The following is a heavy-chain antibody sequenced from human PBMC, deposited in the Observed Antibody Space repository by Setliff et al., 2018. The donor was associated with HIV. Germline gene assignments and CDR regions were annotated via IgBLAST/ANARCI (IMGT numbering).Heavy chain of an antibody. CDR3: AREGSGENYPDY. D-gene: IGHD1-7*01. CDR1: GYMFSLYG. CDR2: INTETGTP. V-gene: IGHV7-4-1*02. Sequence: ASVTVSCKTSGYMFSLYGIHWLRQAPGQNLEWMGWINTETGTPTYAPGFTGRSGPSLDTSVSAAYLEISSLVAEDSALYYCAREGSGENYPDYWGQGTMVTVSS. J-gene: IGHJ4*02.